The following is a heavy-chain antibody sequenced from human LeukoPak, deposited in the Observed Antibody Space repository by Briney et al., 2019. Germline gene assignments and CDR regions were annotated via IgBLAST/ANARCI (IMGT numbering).Heavy chain of an antibody. CDR3: ARRPVVRMRYSSGTLGHAFDI. CDR1: VGSISSYY. Sequence: PSETLSLTCTVSVGSISSYYWSWVRQPPGKGLEWIGYIYYSGSTNYNPPLKSRVTISVDTSKNQFSLKLSSVTAADTAVYYCARRPVVRMRYSSGTLGHAFDIWGQGTMVTVSS. CDR2: IYYSGST. D-gene: IGHD6-19*01. V-gene: IGHV4-59*08. J-gene: IGHJ3*02.